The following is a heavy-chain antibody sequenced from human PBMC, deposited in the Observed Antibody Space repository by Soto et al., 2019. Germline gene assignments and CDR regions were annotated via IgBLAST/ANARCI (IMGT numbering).Heavy chain of an antibody. J-gene: IGHJ4*02. D-gene: IGHD6-19*01. Sequence: ASVKVSFKASGYTFTNYPMHWVRQAPRQRLEWLGWINAGNGNTKYSQDFQGRVTITSDTSASTAYMELSSLRSEDTAVYYCAKTYSTGRLFDSWGQGTLVTVSS. V-gene: IGHV1-3*01. CDR3: AKTYSTGRLFDS. CDR2: INAGNGNT. CDR1: GYTFTNYP.